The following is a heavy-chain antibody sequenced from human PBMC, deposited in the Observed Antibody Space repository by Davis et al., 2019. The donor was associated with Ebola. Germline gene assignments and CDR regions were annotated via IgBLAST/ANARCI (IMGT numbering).Heavy chain of an antibody. CDR2: LFSSGST. V-gene: IGHV4-59*01. CDR3: ARAWRGYAYGPLDF. D-gene: IGHD5-18*01. J-gene: IGHJ4*02. CDR1: ADSINKYY. Sequence: SETLSLTCTVSADSINKYYFSWIRQPPGKGLEWIGNLFSSGSTNFNPSLESRVSISIDTSKNQISLRLRSVTAADTAVYYCARAWRGYAYGPLDFWGQGALVTVSS.